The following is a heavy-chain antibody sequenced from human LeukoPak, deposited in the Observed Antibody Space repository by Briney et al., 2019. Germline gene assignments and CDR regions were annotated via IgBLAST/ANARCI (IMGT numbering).Heavy chain of an antibody. Sequence: ASVKVSCKASGYTFTGYYIHSVRQAPGQGLEWMGWINPNSGGKNYAQKFQGRVTMTRDTSISTAYMELSRLRSDDTAVYYCARSYSSSWYDMSAFDIWGQGTMVTVSS. V-gene: IGHV1-2*02. CDR2: INPNSGGK. CDR1: GYTFTGYY. J-gene: IGHJ3*02. CDR3: ARSYSSSWYDMSAFDI. D-gene: IGHD6-13*01.